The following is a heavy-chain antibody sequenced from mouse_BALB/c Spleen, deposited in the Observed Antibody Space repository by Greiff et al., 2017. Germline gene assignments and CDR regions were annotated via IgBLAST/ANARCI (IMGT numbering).Heavy chain of an antibody. Sequence: EVMLVESGGGLVKPGGSLKLSCAASGFAFSSYDMSWVRQTPEKSLEWVAYISSGGGSTYYPDTVKGRFTISRDNAKNTLYLQMSSLKSEDTAMYYCARPSDYEGFAYWGQGTLVTVSA. J-gene: IGHJ3*01. D-gene: IGHD2-4*01. CDR2: ISSGGGST. V-gene: IGHV5-12-1*01. CDR1: GFAFSSYD. CDR3: ARPSDYEGFAY.